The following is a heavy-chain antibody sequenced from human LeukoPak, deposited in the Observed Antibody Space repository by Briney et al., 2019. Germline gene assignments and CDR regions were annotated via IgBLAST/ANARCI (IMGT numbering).Heavy chain of an antibody. J-gene: IGHJ4*02. CDR2: IIPIFGTA. CDR1: GGTFSNYA. Sequence: ASVKVSCKASGGTFSNYAINWVRQAPGQGLEWMGGIIPIFGTANYAQTFQGRVTITADESTSTAYLELSSLRSEDTAVYYCATDAPRYTIFGVATWGNWGQGTLVTVSS. V-gene: IGHV1-69*13. CDR3: ATDAPRYTIFGVATWGN. D-gene: IGHD3-3*01.